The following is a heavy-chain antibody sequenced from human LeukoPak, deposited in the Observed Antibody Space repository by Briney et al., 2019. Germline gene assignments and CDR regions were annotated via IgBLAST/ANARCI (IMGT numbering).Heavy chain of an antibody. Sequence: GASVKVSCKASGNTFTAYYIHWVRQAPGQGLEWMGRINPSSGGTDYAQNFRGRVTLTRDTSISTAYMDLTRLRSDDTAVYYCASDQAGSVNSFDPWGQGTLVTVSS. CDR2: INPSSGGT. CDR1: GNTFTAYY. CDR3: ASDQAGSVNSFDP. J-gene: IGHJ5*02. V-gene: IGHV1-2*06.